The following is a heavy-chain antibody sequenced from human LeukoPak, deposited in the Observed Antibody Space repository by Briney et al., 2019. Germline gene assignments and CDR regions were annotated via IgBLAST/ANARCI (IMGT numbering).Heavy chain of an antibody. CDR1: GGTFSSYA. CDR3: ATSIAAAGPFDY. D-gene: IGHD6-13*01. CDR2: IIPIFGTA. J-gene: IGHJ4*02. Sequence: SVKVSCKASGGTFSSYAISWVRQAPGQGLEWMGGIIPIFGTANYAQKFQGRVTITTDESTSTAYMELSSLRSEDTAVYYCATSIAAAGPFDYWGQGTLVTVSS. V-gene: IGHV1-69*05.